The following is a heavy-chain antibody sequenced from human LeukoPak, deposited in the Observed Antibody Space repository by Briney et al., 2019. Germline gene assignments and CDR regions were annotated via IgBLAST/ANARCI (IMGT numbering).Heavy chain of an antibody. CDR1: GFTFSGYG. CDR3: AREVTRWGFVY. CDR2: ISYDGSNK. D-gene: IGHD2-21*02. J-gene: IGHJ4*02. Sequence: GGSLRLSCAASGFTFSGYGMHWVRQAPGKGLEWGTVISYDGSNKYYTDSVKGRFTISRDNSKNTLYLQMNSLRAEDTAVYYCAREVTRWGFVYWGQGTLVTVSS. V-gene: IGHV3-30*03.